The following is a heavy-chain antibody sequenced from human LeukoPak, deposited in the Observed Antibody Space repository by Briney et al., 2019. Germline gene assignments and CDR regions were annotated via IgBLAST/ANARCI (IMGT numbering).Heavy chain of an antibody. CDR1: GFTFSDYY. CDR3: ARSSTAGYYYMDV. CDR2: ISSSGSTI. Sequence: GGSLRLSCAASGFTFSDYYMSWIRQAPGKGLEWVSYISSSGSTIYYADSVKGRFTISRDNAKNSLYLQMNSLRAEDTAVYYCARSSTAGYYYMDVWGKGTTATVSS. D-gene: IGHD2-2*01. J-gene: IGHJ6*03. V-gene: IGHV3-11*01.